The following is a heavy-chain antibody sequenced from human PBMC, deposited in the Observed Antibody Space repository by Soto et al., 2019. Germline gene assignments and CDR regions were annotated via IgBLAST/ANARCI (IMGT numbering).Heavy chain of an antibody. V-gene: IGHV3-23*01. Sequence: GGSLRLSCAASGFTFSSYAMSWVRQAPGKGLEWVSAISGSGGSTYYADSVKGRFTISRDNSKNTLYLQMNSLRAEDTAVYYCAKDQSITMVRGVIPNYYGMDVWGQGTTVTVSS. J-gene: IGHJ6*02. CDR3: AKDQSITMVRGVIPNYYGMDV. CDR1: GFTFSSYA. D-gene: IGHD3-10*01. CDR2: ISGSGGST.